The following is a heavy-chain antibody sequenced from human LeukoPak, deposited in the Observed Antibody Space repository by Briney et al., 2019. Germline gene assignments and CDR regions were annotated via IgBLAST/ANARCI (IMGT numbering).Heavy chain of an antibody. CDR2: VSNYNGRA. CDR1: GYSFTNYG. Sequence: ASVKVSCKTSGYSFTNYGISWVRQAPGQGLEWMGWVSNYNGRAHYAQSFQGRITVTAEASTNTAYMELRSLTSDDTAVYYCTRDYYETGAYNYDCFDPRGQGTLVTVSS. CDR3: TRDYYETGAYNYDCFDP. V-gene: IGHV1-18*01. J-gene: IGHJ5*02. D-gene: IGHD3-22*01.